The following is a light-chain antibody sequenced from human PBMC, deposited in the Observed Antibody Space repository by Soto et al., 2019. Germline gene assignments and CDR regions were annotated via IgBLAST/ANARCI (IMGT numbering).Light chain of an antibody. J-gene: IGKJ2*01. CDR1: QSVSNNY. V-gene: IGKV3-20*01. CDR3: QQYGSSPPYT. Sequence: EVVLTQSPGTLSLSPGERATLSCMASQSVSNNYFAWYQQKPGQAPRLLIFGSSDRATGIPDRFSGSGSGTDFTPTISRLEPEDFAVYYCQQYGSSPPYTFGQGTKLEIK. CDR2: GSS.